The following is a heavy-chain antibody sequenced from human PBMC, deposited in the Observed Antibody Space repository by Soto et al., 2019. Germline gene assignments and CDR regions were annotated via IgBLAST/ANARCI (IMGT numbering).Heavy chain of an antibody. Sequence: GGSLRLSCAASGFTFSSYGMHWVRQAPGKGLEWVAVIWYDGSNKYYADSVKGRFTISRDNSKNTLYLQMTSLRAEDTAACYCARDRLSYFDYWGQGTLVTVSS. CDR1: GFTFSSYG. J-gene: IGHJ4*02. CDR2: IWYDGSNK. CDR3: ARDRLSYFDY. V-gene: IGHV3-33*01.